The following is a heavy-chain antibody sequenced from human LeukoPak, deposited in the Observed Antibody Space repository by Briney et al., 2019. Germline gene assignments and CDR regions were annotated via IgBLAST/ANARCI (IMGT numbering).Heavy chain of an antibody. CDR3: ARDQIVVAGNWFDP. V-gene: IGHV4-59*01. CDR1: GDSITGYY. CDR2: IYYSRNT. Sequence: SETLSLTCTVSGDSITGYYWSWIRQPPGKGLEWIGDIYYSRNTNYNPSLKSRVTISIDTSKNQFSLNLRSVTTADTAVYYCARDQIVVAGNWFDPWGQGTLVTVSS. D-gene: IGHD1-26*01. J-gene: IGHJ5*02.